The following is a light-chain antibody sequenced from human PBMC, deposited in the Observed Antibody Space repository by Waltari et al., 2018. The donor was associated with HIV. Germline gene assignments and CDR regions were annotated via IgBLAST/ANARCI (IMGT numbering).Light chain of an antibody. J-gene: IGKJ2*01. CDR2: YAS. Sequence: EIVLTQSPDFQSVTPKEKVTITCRASESIGTSIHWYQQKPDQSPKLRTKYASQSISGVPSRYSGSGSGTDFTLTINSLEAEDAAAYFCHQSSRLPYTFGQGTKLEI. V-gene: IGKV6D-21*02. CDR3: HQSSRLPYT. CDR1: ESIGTS.